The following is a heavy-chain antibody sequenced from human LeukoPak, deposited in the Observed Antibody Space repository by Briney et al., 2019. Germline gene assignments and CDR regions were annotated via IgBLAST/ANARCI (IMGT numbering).Heavy chain of an antibody. V-gene: IGHV3-64*01. CDR3: ARSSGSYPLDY. J-gene: IGHJ4*02. CDR1: GFTFSSYA. CDR2: ISSNGGST. D-gene: IGHD1-26*01. Sequence: GGSPRLSCAASGFTFSSYAMHWVRQAPGEGLEYVSAISSNGGSTYYANSVKGRFTISRDNSKNTLYLQMGSLRAEDMAVYYCARSSGSYPLDYWGQGTLVTVSS.